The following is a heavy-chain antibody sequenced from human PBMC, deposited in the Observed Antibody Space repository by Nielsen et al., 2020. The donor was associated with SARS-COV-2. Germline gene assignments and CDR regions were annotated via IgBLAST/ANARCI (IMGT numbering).Heavy chain of an antibody. CDR2: TNAGDGHT. Sequence: ASVKVSCKASGYIFTSYTINWLRQAPGQRLECTGWTNAGDGHTKYSQNFQGRVTITRDTSAGTVYMELTNLRSEDTAVYYCARSPYNYASPLDRWGQGTLVTVSS. V-gene: IGHV1-3*01. CDR1: GYIFTSYT. J-gene: IGHJ4*02. CDR3: ARSPYNYASPLDR. D-gene: IGHD5-18*01.